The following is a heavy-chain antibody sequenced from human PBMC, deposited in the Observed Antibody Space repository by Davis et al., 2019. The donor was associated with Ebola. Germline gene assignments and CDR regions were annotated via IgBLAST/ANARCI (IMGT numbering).Heavy chain of an antibody. J-gene: IGHJ4*02. D-gene: IGHD2-15*01. CDR1: GGSISSSNW. V-gene: IGHV4-4*02. Sequence: MPGGSLRLSCAVSGGSISSSNWWSWVRQPPGKGLEWIGEIYHSGTTNYNPSLKSRVTISVDTSKNQFSLKLSSVTAADTAVYYCASLLGYCSGGSCYSSWGQGTLVTVSS. CDR3: ASLLGYCSGGSCYSS. CDR2: IYHSGTT.